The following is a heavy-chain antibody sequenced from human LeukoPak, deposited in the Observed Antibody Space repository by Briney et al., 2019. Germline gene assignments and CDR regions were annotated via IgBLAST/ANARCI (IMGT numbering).Heavy chain of an antibody. V-gene: IGHV4-39*01. CDR1: GGSISSYY. CDR3: ATGSYYYYYMDV. Sequence: SETLSLTCTVSGGSISSYYWGWIRQPPGKGLEWIGGIYYSGNTYYNPSLKSRSTISVDTSKNQLSLKLSSVTAADTAVYYCATGSYYYYYMDVWGKGTTVTISS. D-gene: IGHD7-27*01. CDR2: IYYSGNT. J-gene: IGHJ6*03.